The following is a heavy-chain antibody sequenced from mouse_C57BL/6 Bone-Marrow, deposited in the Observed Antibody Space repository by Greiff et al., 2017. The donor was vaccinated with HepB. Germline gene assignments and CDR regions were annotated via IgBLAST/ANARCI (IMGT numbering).Heavy chain of an antibody. D-gene: IGHD1-3*01. J-gene: IGHJ4*01. V-gene: IGHV5-16*01. Sequence: EVQVVESEGGLVQPGSSMKLSCTASGFTFRDYYMAWVRQVPERGLEWVANINFDGSSTYYLDSLKSRFIISRDNAKNILYLQMSSLKSEDTATYYCAREREGYIAMDYWGQGTSVTVAS. CDR1: GFTFRDYY. CDR2: INFDGSST. CDR3: AREREGYIAMDY.